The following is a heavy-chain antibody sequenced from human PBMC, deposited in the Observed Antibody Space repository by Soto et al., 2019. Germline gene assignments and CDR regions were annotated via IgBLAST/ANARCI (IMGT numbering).Heavy chain of an antibody. Sequence: ASVKVSCKASGYTFTSYDINWVRQATGQGLEWMGWMNPNSGNTGYAQKFQGRVTMTRNTSISTAYMELSSLRSEDTAVYYCARGGWRHDYDSSGYYAFDIWGQGTMVTVS. V-gene: IGHV1-8*01. J-gene: IGHJ3*02. CDR2: MNPNSGNT. CDR3: ARGGWRHDYDSSGYYAFDI. CDR1: GYTFTSYD. D-gene: IGHD3-22*01.